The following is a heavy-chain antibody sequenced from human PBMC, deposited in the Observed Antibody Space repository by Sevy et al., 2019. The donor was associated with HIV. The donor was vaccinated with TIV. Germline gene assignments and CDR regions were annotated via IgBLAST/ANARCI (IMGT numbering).Heavy chain of an antibody. CDR3: AREIREAAKPPRMDV. J-gene: IGHJ6*02. CDR1: GGTFTRSA. D-gene: IGHD2-15*01. Sequence: ASVKVSCKASGGTFTRSAISWVRQAPGQGLEWTGAIIPIFATANDAQRFQGRVTITADDSRSTAFMELSSLRAEDTAVYYCAREIREAAKPPRMDVWGQGTTVTVSS. V-gene: IGHV1-69*13. CDR2: IIPIFATA.